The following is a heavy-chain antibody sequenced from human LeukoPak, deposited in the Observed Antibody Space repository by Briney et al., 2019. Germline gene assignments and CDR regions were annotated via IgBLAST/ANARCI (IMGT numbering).Heavy chain of an antibody. CDR2: INPSGGST. CDR1: EYTFTSYY. D-gene: IGHD2-2*01. CDR3: ARDVKYRGWWFDP. Sequence: GASVKVPCKASEYTFTSYYMHWVRQAPGQGLEWMGIINPSGGSTSYAQKFQGRVTMTRDTSTSTVYMELSSLRSEDTAVYYCARDVKYRGWWFDPWGQGTLVTVSS. V-gene: IGHV1-46*01. J-gene: IGHJ5*02.